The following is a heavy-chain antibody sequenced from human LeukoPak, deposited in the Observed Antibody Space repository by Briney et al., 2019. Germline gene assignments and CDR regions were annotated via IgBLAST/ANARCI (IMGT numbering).Heavy chain of an antibody. J-gene: IGHJ4*02. D-gene: IGHD3-10*01. V-gene: IGHV4-34*01. CDR3: ARGASAGSVDY. CDR2: INQSGST. Sequence: PSVTLSLTCAVYVGSFSGYYWTWIRQSPGKGLEWIGDINQSGSTNYNASLKSRVTISVDTSKNQFSLKLTSVTAADTAVYYCARGASAGSVDYWGQGTLVTVSS. CDR1: VGSFSGYY.